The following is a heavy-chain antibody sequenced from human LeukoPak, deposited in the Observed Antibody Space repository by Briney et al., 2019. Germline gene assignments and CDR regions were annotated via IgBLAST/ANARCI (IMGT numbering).Heavy chain of an antibody. J-gene: IGHJ4*02. CDR2: ISGGGAGT. D-gene: IGHD4-23*01. Sequence: PRGSLRLSCAGSGFTFRNYAMSWVRQAPGKGLEWVSSISGGGAGTYHADPVKGRFTISRDNSKNTLYLQMNSLTAEDTAVYHCAKLIGSTVDYYFDYWGQGTLVTVSS. CDR3: AKLIGSTVDYYFDY. V-gene: IGHV3-23*01. CDR1: GFTFRNYA.